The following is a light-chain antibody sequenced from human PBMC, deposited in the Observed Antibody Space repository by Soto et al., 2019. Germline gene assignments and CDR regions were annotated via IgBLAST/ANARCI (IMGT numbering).Light chain of an antibody. CDR3: HQYNNWPWT. Sequence: ENVLTHSPGTLPLSPCERVTLSFRASQRVSSHLAWYQQKPGQAPRLLIYAASTRATGIPVRFSGSGSETEFTLTIRSLQSEDFALYYCHQYNNWPWTFGQGTKVDI. CDR2: AAS. CDR1: QRVSSH. J-gene: IGKJ1*01. V-gene: IGKV3-15*01.